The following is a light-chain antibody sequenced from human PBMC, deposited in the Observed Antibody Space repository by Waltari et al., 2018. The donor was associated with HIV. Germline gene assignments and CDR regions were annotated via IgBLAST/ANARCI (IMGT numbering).Light chain of an antibody. CDR3: AAWDDSLKGGA. CDR2: SNN. V-gene: IGLV1-44*01. Sequence: QSVLAQPPSASGTPGQRVTISCSGSTSNIGGNTVSWYQQLPGTAPKLLIYSNNQRPSGVPDRFSGSTSGTSASLVISGLQSEDEADYYCAAWDDSLKGGAFGPGTMVTVL. J-gene: IGLJ1*01. CDR1: TSNIGGNT.